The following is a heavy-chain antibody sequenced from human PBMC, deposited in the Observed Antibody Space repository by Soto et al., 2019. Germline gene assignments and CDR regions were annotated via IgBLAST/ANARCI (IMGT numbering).Heavy chain of an antibody. Sequence: SETLSLTCTVSGDSISSSTYYWGWIRQPPGRGLEWMGSISFSGSTYYNPSLKSRVTIAVDASNNQFSLRLSSVTAADTAVYYCASSNWVNFQHWGPGTLVTVSS. CDR2: ISFSGST. J-gene: IGHJ1*01. V-gene: IGHV4-39*01. D-gene: IGHD6-13*01. CDR1: GDSISSSTYY. CDR3: ASSNWVNFQH.